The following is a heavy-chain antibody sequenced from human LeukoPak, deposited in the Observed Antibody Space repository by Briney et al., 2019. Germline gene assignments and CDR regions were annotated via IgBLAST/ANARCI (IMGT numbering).Heavy chain of an antibody. CDR1: GYTFTSYN. J-gene: IGHJ4*02. V-gene: IGHV1-69*02. D-gene: IGHD6-6*01. Sequence: SVKVSCKASGYTFTSYNISWVRQAPGQGLEWMGRIIPILGIANYAQKFQGRVTITTDKSTSTAYMELSSLRSEDTAVYYCASHSSSKRYYFDYWGQGTLVTVSP. CDR3: ASHSSSKRYYFDY. CDR2: IIPILGIA.